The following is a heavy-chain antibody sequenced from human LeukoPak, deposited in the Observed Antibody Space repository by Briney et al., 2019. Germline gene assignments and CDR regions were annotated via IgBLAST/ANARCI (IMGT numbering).Heavy chain of an antibody. CDR2: MNPNSGNT. CDR1: GYTFISYD. CDR3: AVEMATIRGDAFDI. D-gene: IGHD5-24*01. Sequence: ASVKVSCKASGYTFISYDINWVRQATGQGLEWMGWMNPNSGNTGYAQKFQGRVTMTRNTSISTAYMELSSLRSEHTAVYYCAVEMATIRGDAFDIWGQGTMVTVSS. J-gene: IGHJ3*02. V-gene: IGHV1-8*01.